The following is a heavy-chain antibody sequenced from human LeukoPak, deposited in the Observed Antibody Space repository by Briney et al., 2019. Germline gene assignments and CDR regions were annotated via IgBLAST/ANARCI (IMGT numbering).Heavy chain of an antibody. V-gene: IGHV4-39*07. D-gene: IGHD6-19*01. CDR2: IYYSGST. Sequence: PSETLSLTCTVSGGSISSSSYYWGWIRQPPGKGLEWIGSIYYSGSTYYNPSLKSRVTISVDTSKNQFSLKLSSVTAADTAVYYCATTPPGYSSGWDLDDYWGQGTLVTVSS. J-gene: IGHJ4*02. CDR3: ATTPPGYSSGWDLDDY. CDR1: GGSISSSSYY.